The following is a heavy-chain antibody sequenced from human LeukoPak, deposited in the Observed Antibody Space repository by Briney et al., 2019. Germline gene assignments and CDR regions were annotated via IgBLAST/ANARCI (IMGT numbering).Heavy chain of an antibody. CDR3: ARDGDSPNVNAFDI. J-gene: IGHJ3*02. V-gene: IGHV1-18*04. CDR2: ISAHNGNT. D-gene: IGHD5-18*01. CDR1: GYTFTSYG. Sequence: ASVKVSCKASGYTFTSYGISWVRQAPGQGLEWMGWISAHNGNTNYAQKLQGRVTMTTDTSTSTAYMELRSLRSDDTAVYYCARDGDSPNVNAFDIWGQGTMVTVSS.